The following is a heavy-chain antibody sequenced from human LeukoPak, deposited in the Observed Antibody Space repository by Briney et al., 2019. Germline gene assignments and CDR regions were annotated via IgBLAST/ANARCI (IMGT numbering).Heavy chain of an antibody. D-gene: IGHD6-6*01. V-gene: IGHV1-18*01. J-gene: IGHJ4*02. CDR1: GYTFTSYD. Sequence: GASVKVSRKASGYTFTSYDISWVRQAPGQGLEWMGWISTYNDNTHYAQKLQGRVTMTTDTSTSTVYMELKSLRSDDTAVYYCARIQSRIIAARPGNPAFDYWGRGTLVTVSS. CDR3: ARIQSRIIAARPGNPAFDY. CDR2: ISTYNDNT.